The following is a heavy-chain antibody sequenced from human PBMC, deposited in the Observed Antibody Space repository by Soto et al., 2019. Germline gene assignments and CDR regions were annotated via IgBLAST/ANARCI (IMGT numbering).Heavy chain of an antibody. D-gene: IGHD6-19*01. V-gene: IGHV5-10-1*01. CDR1: GYSFTSYW. J-gene: IGHJ3*02. CDR3: ARRQWRENYAFDI. Sequence: PGESLKISCKGSGYSFTSYWISWVRQMPGKGLEWGGRIDPSDSYTNYSPSFQGHVTISADKSISTAYLQWSSLKASDTAMYYCARRQWRENYAFDIWGQGTMVTVSS. CDR2: IDPSDSYT.